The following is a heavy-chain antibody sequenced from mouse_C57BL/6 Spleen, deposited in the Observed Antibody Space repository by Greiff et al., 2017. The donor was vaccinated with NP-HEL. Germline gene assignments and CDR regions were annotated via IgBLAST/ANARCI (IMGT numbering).Heavy chain of an antibody. V-gene: IGHV1-82*01. Sequence: QVQLQQSGPELVKPGASVKISCKASGYAFSSSWMNWVKQRPGKGLEWIGRIYPGDGDTNYNGKFKGKATLTADKSSSTAYMQLSSLTSEDSAVYFCARGPMVTTGGWGQGTTLTVSS. D-gene: IGHD2-2*01. CDR1: GYAFSSSW. CDR3: ARGPMVTTGG. J-gene: IGHJ2*01. CDR2: IYPGDGDT.